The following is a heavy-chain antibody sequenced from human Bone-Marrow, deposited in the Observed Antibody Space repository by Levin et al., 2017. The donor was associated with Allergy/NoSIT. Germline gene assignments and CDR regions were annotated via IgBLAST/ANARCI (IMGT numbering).Heavy chain of an antibody. CDR2: ISAYNGNT. CDR3: ATHPEHKYDFWSGYSSEYFQH. CDR1: GYTFTSYG. V-gene: IGHV1-18*01. D-gene: IGHD3-3*01. J-gene: IGHJ1*01. Sequence: GASVKVSCKASGYTFTSYGISWVRQAPGQGLEWMGWISAYNGNTNYAQKLQGRVTMTTDTSTSTAYMELRSLRSDDTAVYYCATHPEHKYDFWSGYSSEYFQHWGQGTLVTVSS.